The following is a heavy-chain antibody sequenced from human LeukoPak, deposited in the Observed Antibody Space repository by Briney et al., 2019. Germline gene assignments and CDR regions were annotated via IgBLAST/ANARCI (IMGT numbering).Heavy chain of an antibody. CDR2: IVVGSGNT. D-gene: IGHD6-6*01. CDR3: ARENEYSSSSIANYYYYYMDV. J-gene: IGHJ6*03. Sequence: SVKVSCKASGFTFTSSAMQWVRQARGQRLEWIGWIVVGSGNTNYAQKFQERVTITRDMSTSTAYMELSSLRSEDTAVYYCARENEYSSSSIANYYYYYMDVWGKGTTVTVSS. CDR1: GFTFTSSA. V-gene: IGHV1-58*02.